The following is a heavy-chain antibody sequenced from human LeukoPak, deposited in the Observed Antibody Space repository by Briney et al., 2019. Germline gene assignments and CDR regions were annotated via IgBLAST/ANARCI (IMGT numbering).Heavy chain of an antibody. D-gene: IGHD4-23*01. CDR1: GGSISSYY. J-gene: IGHJ4*02. CDR2: IYYSGST. V-gene: IGHV4-59*01. Sequence: SETLSLTCTVSGGSISSYYWSWIRQPPGKGLEWIGYIYYSGSTNYNPSLKSRVTISVDTSKNQFSLKLSSVTAADTAVYYCARLRVQNYGGNWGFDYWGLGTLVTVSS. CDR3: ARLRVQNYGGNWGFDY.